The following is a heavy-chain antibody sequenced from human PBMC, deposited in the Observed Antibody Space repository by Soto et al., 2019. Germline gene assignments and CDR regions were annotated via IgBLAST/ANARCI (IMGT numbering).Heavy chain of an antibody. CDR2: ISYDGSNT. V-gene: IGHV3-30-3*01. J-gene: IGHJ4*02. CDR3: ARVYEGDYFDY. CDR1: GFTFSSYA. D-gene: IGHD3-16*01. Sequence: GGSLRLSCAASGFTFSSYAMHWVRQAPGKGLEWVAVISYDGSNTYYADSVKGRFTISRDNSKKTLYLQMSSLRAEGTAVYYSARVYEGDYFDYWGQGTLVPVSS.